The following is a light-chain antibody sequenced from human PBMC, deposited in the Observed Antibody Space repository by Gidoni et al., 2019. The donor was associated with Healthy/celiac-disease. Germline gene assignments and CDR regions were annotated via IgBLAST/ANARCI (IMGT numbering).Light chain of an antibody. J-gene: IGKJ1*01. CDR3: QQSYSTPSCT. CDR2: AAS. CDR1: QSSSSY. Sequence: DIQMTQSPASLSASVGDRVTITCRASQSSSSYLNWYQQQPGKAPKLLIYAASSLQSGVPSRFRRSGSGPDFTLTISSLQPEAFATYYCQQSYSTPSCTFXQXTKVDIK. V-gene: IGKV1-39*01.